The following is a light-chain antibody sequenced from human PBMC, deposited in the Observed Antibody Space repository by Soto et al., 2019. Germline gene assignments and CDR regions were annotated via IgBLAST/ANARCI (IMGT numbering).Light chain of an antibody. V-gene: IGKV1-39*01. CDR2: AAS. CDR3: HQSYSAPWT. Sequence: DIQVTPSPSSLSASVGDRVTITCRASQSISSHLNWYRQKPGRAPNLLIYAASKLQSGVPSRFSGSGSGTDFTLTISSLQPGDFAIYYCHQSYSAPWTFGQGTKVEIK. CDR1: QSISSH. J-gene: IGKJ1*01.